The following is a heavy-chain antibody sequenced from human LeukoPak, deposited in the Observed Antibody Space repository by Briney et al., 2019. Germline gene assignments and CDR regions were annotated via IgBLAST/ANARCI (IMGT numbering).Heavy chain of an antibody. V-gene: IGHV3-48*04. CDR2: ISSSSSII. CDR3: ARVWFGELFIDY. J-gene: IGHJ4*02. D-gene: IGHD3-10*01. Sequence: GGSLRLSCVASGFTSSNYSMNWVRQAPGKGLEWVSYISSSSSIIYYADSVKGRFTISRDSAKNSLYLQMNSLRAEDTAVYYCARVWFGELFIDYWGQGTLVTVSS. CDR1: GFTSSNYS.